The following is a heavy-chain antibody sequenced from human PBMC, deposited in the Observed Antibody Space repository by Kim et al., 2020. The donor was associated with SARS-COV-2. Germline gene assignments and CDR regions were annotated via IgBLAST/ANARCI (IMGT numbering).Heavy chain of an antibody. D-gene: IGHD3-22*01. CDR2: ISYDGSNK. J-gene: IGHJ4*02. CDR1: GFTFSSYG. Sequence: GGSLRLSCAASGFTFSSYGMHWVRQAPGKGLEWVAVISYDGSNKYYADSEKGRFTISRDNSKNTLYLQMNSLRAEDTAVYYCAKLPLKDYYDSSGPGILDYWGQGTLVTVSS. V-gene: IGHV3-30*18. CDR3: AKLPLKDYYDSSGPGILDY.